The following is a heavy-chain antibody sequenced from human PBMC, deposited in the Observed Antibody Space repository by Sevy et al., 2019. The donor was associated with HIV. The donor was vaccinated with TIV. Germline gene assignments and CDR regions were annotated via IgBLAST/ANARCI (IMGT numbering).Heavy chain of an antibody. D-gene: IGHD3-10*01. J-gene: IGHJ4*02. Sequence: GGSLRLSCAASGFTFSSYAMHWVRQAPGKGLEWVAVISYDGSNKYYADSVKGRFTISRDNSKNKMYLQMNSLRAEDTAVSYCARALVRGADHMAILDYWGQGTLVTVSS. V-gene: IGHV3-30-3*01. CDR3: ARALVRGADHMAILDY. CDR2: ISYDGSNK. CDR1: GFTFSSYA.